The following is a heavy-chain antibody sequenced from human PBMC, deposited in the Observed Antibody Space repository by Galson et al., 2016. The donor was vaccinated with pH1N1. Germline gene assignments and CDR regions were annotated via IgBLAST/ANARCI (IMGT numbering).Heavy chain of an antibody. CDR3: VRALNGTWI. V-gene: IGHV3-74*01. CDR2: INFDGTTT. D-gene: IGHD2-8*01. Sequence: SLRLSCAGSGFIFSSYWMHWVRQVPGEGLVWVSHINFDGTTTNYADSVKGRFTISRDNAKNTLYLQMNSLSVEDMAVYYCVRALNGTWIWGQGTLVTVSS. CDR1: GFIFSSYW. J-gene: IGHJ4*02.